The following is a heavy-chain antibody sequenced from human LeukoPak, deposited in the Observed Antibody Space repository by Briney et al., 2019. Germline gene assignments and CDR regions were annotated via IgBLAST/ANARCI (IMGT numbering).Heavy chain of an antibody. Sequence: GESLKISCAASGFTFSSYGMHWVRQAPGKGLEWVAFIRYDGSNKYYADSVKGRFTISRDNSKNTLYLQMNSLRAEDTAVYYCAKDREHSSSWSYYFDYWGQGTLVTVSS. CDR1: GFTFSSYG. V-gene: IGHV3-30*02. J-gene: IGHJ4*02. D-gene: IGHD6-13*01. CDR3: AKDREHSSSWSYYFDY. CDR2: IRYDGSNK.